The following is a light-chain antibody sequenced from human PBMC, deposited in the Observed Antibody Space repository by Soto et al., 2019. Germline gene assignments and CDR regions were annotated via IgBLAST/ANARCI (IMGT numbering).Light chain of an antibody. V-gene: IGLV2-14*01. CDR3: SSYTSSSSVV. J-gene: IGLJ2*01. Sequence: QCALTQPASVSGSPGQSSTISCTGTSSDVGGYNYVSWYQQHPGKAPKLMIYDVSNRPSGVSNRFSGSKSGNTASLTISGLQAEDEADYYCSSYTSSSSVVFGGGTKLTVL. CDR1: SSDVGGYNY. CDR2: DVS.